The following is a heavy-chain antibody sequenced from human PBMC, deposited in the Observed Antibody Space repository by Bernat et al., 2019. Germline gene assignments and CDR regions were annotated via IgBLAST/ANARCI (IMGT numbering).Heavy chain of an antibody. V-gene: IGHV3-21*01. Sequence: EVQLVESGGGLVKPGGSLRLSCAASGFTFSSYSMNWVRQAPGKGLEWVSSISSSSSYIYYAASVKGRFTSSGDNAKNSLYLQMNSLRAEETDVYYCGNRPVGTTGTNFDYWGRGTLVTVSS. CDR2: ISSSSSYI. J-gene: IGHJ4*02. CDR3: GNRPVGTTGTNFDY. CDR1: GFTFSSYS. D-gene: IGHD1-1*01.